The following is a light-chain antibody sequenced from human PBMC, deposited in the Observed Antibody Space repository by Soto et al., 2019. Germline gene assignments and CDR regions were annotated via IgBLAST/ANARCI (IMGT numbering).Light chain of an antibody. V-gene: IGLV2-23*02. CDR3: CSYAGSNTWV. CDR1: SSDVGSYKL. J-gene: IGLJ3*02. Sequence: QSALTQPASVSGSPGQSITISCTGTSSDVGSYKLVSWYQQHPGKAPQLMISEVTKRPSGVYTRFSGSQSGNTASLTISGLQPEDESDYYCCSYAGSNTWVFGGRTKLTVL. CDR2: EVT.